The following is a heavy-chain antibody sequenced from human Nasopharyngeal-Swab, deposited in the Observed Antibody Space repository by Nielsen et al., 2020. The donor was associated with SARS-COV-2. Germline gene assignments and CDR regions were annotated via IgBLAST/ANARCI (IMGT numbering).Heavy chain of an antibody. CDR1: GYDFTRYG. D-gene: IGHD3-22*01. V-gene: IGHV1-18*01. J-gene: IGHJ4*02. Sequence: ASVKVSCKASGYDFTRYGVSWVRQAPGQGLEWMGWITVYSGHTKYAQNFQGRVTMTTETSTSTAFMELRSLRSGDTAVYYCAREGTHYDTSGYFPDYWGRGTLVTVSS. CDR3: AREGTHYDTSGYFPDY. CDR2: ITVYSGHT.